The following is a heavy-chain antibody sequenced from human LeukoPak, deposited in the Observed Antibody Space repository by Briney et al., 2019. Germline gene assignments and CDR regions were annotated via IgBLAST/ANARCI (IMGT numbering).Heavy chain of an antibody. CDR1: GYTFTGYY. CDR3: ARSRGRYDTPIYYFDY. V-gene: IGHV1-2*02. D-gene: IGHD3-22*01. J-gene: IGHJ4*02. Sequence: GASVKVSCKASGYTFTGYYMHWVRQAPGQGLEWMGWINPNSGGTNYAQKFQGRVTMTRDTSISTAYMELSRLRSDDTAVYYCARSRGRYDTPIYYFDYWGQGTLVTVSS. CDR2: INPNSGGT.